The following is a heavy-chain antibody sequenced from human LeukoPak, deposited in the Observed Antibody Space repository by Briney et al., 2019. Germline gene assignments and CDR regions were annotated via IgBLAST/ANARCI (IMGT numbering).Heavy chain of an antibody. D-gene: IGHD6-19*01. CDR1: GGSISGSSYY. CDR2: IYYSGST. J-gene: IGHJ5*02. Sequence: SETLSLTCTVSGGSISGSSYYWGWIRQPPGKGLEWIGSIYYSGSTYYNPSLKSRVTISVDTSKNQFSLKLSSVTAADTAVYYCARVKYSSGWFDPWGQGTLVTVSS. CDR3: ARVKYSSGWFDP. V-gene: IGHV4-39*07.